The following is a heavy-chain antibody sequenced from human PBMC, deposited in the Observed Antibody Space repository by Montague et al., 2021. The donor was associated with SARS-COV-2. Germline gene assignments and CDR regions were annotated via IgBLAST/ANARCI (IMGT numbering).Heavy chain of an antibody. D-gene: IGHD4-23*01. CDR1: GGSFSGYY. CDR3: ARWDPQTLTMIGLRGKSASDY. V-gene: IGHV4-34*01. J-gene: IGHJ4*02. CDR2: INHSGST. Sequence: SETLSLTCAVYGGSFSGYYWTWIRQSPGKGLEWIAEINHSGSTNYNFSPSLRSRVTISVDTSKSQFSLKLSSVTAADTGVYYCARWDPQTLTMIGLRGKSASDYWGQETLVTVSS.